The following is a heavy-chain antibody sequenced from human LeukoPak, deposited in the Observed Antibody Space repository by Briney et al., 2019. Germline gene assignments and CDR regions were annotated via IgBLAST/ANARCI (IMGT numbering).Heavy chain of an antibody. CDR2: ITGSGGTS. D-gene: IGHD3-22*01. CDR1: GSIFRNYA. J-gene: IGHJ4*02. CDR3: AKDSAPYYYDSSGYSQGY. Sequence: GGSLRLSCAASGSIFRNYAMSWVRQAPGKGLEWVSAITGSGGTSWYADSVKGRFTISRDNSKNTLYLQMNSLRAEDTAVYYCAKDSAPYYYDSSGYSQGYWGQGTLVTVSS. V-gene: IGHV3-23*01.